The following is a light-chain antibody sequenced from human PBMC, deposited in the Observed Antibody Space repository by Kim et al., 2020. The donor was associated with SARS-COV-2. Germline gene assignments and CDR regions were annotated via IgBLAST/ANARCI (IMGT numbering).Light chain of an antibody. CDR1: QGISTS. J-gene: IGKJ5*01. Sequence: ASVGDRVTITCRASQGISTSLAWYQQKPGKAPQLLIYAASTLQSGVPSRFSGTGSGTEFTLTITTLQPEDFATYYCQQLNSYPITFGQGTRLEIK. CDR2: AAS. CDR3: QQLNSYPIT. V-gene: IGKV1-9*01.